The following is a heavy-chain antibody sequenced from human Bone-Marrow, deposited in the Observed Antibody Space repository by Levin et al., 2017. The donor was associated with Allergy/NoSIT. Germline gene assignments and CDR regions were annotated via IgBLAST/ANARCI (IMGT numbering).Heavy chain of an antibody. V-gene: IGHV3-23*01. CDR3: AKDRDSSSWYPYYFDY. J-gene: IGHJ4*02. Sequence: GALKISCVASGFTFSSYAMNWVRQAPGKGLEWVSAISGSGGSTYYADSVKGRFTISRDNSKNTLYLQMNSLRVEDTAVYYCAKDRDSSSWYPYYFDYWGQGTLVTVSS. CDR1: GFTFSSYA. CDR2: ISGSGGST. D-gene: IGHD6-13*01.